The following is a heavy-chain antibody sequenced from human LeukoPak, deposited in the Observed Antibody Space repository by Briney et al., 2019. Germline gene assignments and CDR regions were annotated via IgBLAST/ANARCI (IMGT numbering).Heavy chain of an antibody. CDR3: ARRGYYDSSGYYYFDY. D-gene: IGHD3-22*01. CDR2: IYPGDSDT. V-gene: IGHV5-51*01. Sequence: GESLKISCKGSGYSFTSYWIGWVRQMPGKGLEWMGIIYPGDSDTRYSPSFQGQVTISADKSISTVYLQWSSLKASDTALYYCARRGYYDSSGYYYFDYWGQGTLVTVSS. J-gene: IGHJ4*02. CDR1: GYSFTSYW.